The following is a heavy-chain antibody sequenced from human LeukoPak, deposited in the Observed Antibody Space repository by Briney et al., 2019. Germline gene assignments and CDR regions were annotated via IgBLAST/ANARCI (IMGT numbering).Heavy chain of an antibody. Sequence: ASVKVSCTVSGYTLTELSMHWVRQAPGKGLEWMGGFDPEDGETIYAQKFQGRVTMTEDTSTDTAYMELSSLRSEDTAVYYCARHDYDSSGYYGPSDYWGQGTLVTVSS. J-gene: IGHJ4*02. D-gene: IGHD3-22*01. V-gene: IGHV1-24*01. CDR2: FDPEDGET. CDR3: ARHDYDSSGYYGPSDY. CDR1: GYTLTELS.